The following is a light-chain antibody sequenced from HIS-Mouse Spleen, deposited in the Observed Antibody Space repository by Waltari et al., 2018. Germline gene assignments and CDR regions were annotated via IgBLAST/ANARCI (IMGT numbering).Light chain of an antibody. CDR3: QAWDSSYSV. CDR1: ALPKKY. V-gene: IGLV3-1*01. Sequence: SYELTQPPSVSVSPGQTARITCSGDALPKKYAYWYQQKPGQSPVLVIYQDSKLPSGIPERFSGSNSGNTATLTISGTQAMDEADYYCQAWDSSYSVFGGGTKLTVL. J-gene: IGLJ2*01. CDR2: QDS.